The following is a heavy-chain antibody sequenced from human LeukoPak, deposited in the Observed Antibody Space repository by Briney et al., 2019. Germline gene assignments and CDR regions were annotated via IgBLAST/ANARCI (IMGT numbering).Heavy chain of an antibody. D-gene: IGHD2-2*02. Sequence: ASVKVSCKASGYTFTGYHMHWVRQAPGQGLEWMGWINPNSGGTNYAQKFQGRVTMTRDTSISTAYMELSRLRSDDTAVYYCARSKDIVVVPAAIAFDPWGQGTLVTVSS. J-gene: IGHJ5*02. CDR1: GYTFTGYH. CDR3: ARSKDIVVVPAAIAFDP. V-gene: IGHV1-2*02. CDR2: INPNSGGT.